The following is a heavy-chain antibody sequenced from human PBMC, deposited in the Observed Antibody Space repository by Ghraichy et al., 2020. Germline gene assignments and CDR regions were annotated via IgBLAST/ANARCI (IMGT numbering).Heavy chain of an antibody. V-gene: IGHV4-34*01. CDR2: INHSGST. J-gene: IGHJ3*02. Sequence: SQTLSLTCAVYGGSFSGYYWSWIRQPPGKGLEWIGEINHSGSTNYNPSLKSRVTISVDTSKNQFSLKLSSVTAADTAVYYCARNHYDYVWGSYRSGAFDIWGQGTMVTVSS. CDR1: GGSFSGYY. D-gene: IGHD3-16*02. CDR3: ARNHYDYVWGSYRSGAFDI.